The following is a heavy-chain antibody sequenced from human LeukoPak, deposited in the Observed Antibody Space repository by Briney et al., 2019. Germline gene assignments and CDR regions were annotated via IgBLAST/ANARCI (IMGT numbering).Heavy chain of an antibody. D-gene: IGHD3-10*01. V-gene: IGHV3-23*01. CDR2: ISGSGGST. J-gene: IGHJ6*02. CDR1: GFTFSSYA. CDR3: AKYKRGQSFNYYGSGSYDNHYYYYGMDV. Sequence: GGSLRLSCAASGFTFSSYAMSWVRQAPGKGLEWVSAISGSGGSTYYADSVKGRFTISRDNSKNTLYLQMNSLRAEDTAVYYCAKYKRGQSFNYYGSGSYDNHYYYYGMDVWGQGTTVTVSS.